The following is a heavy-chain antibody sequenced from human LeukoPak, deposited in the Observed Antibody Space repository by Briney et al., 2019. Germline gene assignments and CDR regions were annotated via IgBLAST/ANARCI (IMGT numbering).Heavy chain of an antibody. V-gene: IGHV1-69*04. CDR3: ARGVDYYDSSGYPFL. D-gene: IGHD3-22*01. Sequence: SVKVSCKASGGTFSSYAISWVRQAPGQGLEWMGRIIPILGIANYAQKFQGRVTITADKSTSTAYMELSSLRSEDAAVYYCARGVDYYDSSGYPFLWGQGTLVTVSS. CDR2: IIPILGIA. J-gene: IGHJ4*02. CDR1: GGTFSSYA.